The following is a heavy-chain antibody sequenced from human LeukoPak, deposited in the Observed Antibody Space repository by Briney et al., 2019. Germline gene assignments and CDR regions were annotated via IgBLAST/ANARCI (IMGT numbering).Heavy chain of an antibody. CDR2: INHSGST. D-gene: IGHD6-19*01. CDR1: GGSISSSSYY. J-gene: IGHJ4*02. CDR3: ARGGSSGWWGLVYFDY. V-gene: IGHV4-39*07. Sequence: PSETLSLACTVSGGSISSSSYYWSWIRQPPGKGLEWIGEINHSGSTNYNPSLKSRVTISVDTSKNQFSLKLSSVTAADTAVYYCARGGSSGWWGLVYFDYWGQGTLVTVSS.